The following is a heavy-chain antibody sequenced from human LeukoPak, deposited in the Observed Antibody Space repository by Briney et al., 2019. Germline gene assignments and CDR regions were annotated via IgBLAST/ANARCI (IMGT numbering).Heavy chain of an antibody. D-gene: IGHD5-18*01. Sequence: ASVNVSCKASGGTFSSYAIIWVRHAPGQGLEWMGGIIPIFGTANYAQKFQGRGSITADESTSTAYMELSSLRSEDTAVYYCARDQNTAMAHYFDYWGQGTLVTVSS. V-gene: IGHV1-69*13. CDR3: ARDQNTAMAHYFDY. CDR2: IIPIFGTA. J-gene: IGHJ4*02. CDR1: GGTFSSYA.